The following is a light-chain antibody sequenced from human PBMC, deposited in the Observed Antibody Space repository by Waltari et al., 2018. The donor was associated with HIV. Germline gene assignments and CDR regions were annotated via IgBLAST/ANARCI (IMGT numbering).Light chain of an antibody. CDR3: CSYAGNYILV. V-gene: IGLV2-11*01. CDR1: SSDVGGFDY. J-gene: IGLJ1*01. Sequence: QSALTQPRSVSGSPGQSITISCTGTSSDVGGFDYFSWYQQHPDKVPKLMIYDVTKRPSGVPDRFSGSKSGNTASLTISGLQAEDEADYFCCSYAGNYILVFGTGTQVTVL. CDR2: DVT.